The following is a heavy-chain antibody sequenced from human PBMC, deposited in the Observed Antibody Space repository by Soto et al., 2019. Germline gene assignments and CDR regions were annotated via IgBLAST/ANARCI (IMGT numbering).Heavy chain of an antibody. CDR1: GGSFSGYY. CDR3: AAMYYDFWSATLNSAY. V-gene: IGHV4-34*01. CDR2: INHSGRT. J-gene: IGHJ4*02. Sequence: PSETLSLTCAVYGGSFSGYYWSWIRQPPGKGLEWIGEINHSGRTNYNPSLKSRGTISVDTSKNQFSLKLISVTAADTAVYYCAAMYYDFWSATLNSAYWGQGTPVTVSS. D-gene: IGHD3-3*01.